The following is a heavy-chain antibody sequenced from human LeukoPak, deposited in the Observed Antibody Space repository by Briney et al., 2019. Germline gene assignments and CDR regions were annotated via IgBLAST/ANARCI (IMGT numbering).Heavy chain of an antibody. V-gene: IGHV1-8*01. D-gene: IGHD6-13*01. Sequence: ASVKVSCEASGYTFTTYDINGVRQAAGQGVEGMGWMNPNSGNTGKAQKFQGRVTMTRNTSISTAYMELTSLTSEDTAVYFCARIAAPGNRRLNFWGQGTLVTVSS. CDR3: ARIAAPGNRRLNF. J-gene: IGHJ4*02. CDR2: MNPNSGNT. CDR1: GYTFTTYD.